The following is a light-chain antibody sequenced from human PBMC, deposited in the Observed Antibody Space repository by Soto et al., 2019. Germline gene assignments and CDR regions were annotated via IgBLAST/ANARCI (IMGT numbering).Light chain of an antibody. Sequence: DIQMTQSPSTLSASVGDRVTITCRARESISRWVAWYEQNPGKAPKLLIYDASDLDSGVPSRFSGSGSGTEFTLTISSLQPDDFATYYCQQYNSYSRPLGQGTKLEI. CDR3: QQYNSYSRP. CDR1: ESISRW. J-gene: IGKJ2*01. V-gene: IGKV1-5*01. CDR2: DAS.